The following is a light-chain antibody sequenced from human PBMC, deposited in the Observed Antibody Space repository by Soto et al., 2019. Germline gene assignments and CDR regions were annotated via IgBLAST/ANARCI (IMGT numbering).Light chain of an antibody. V-gene: IGLV1-40*01. J-gene: IGLJ3*02. Sequence: QAVVTQPPSVSGAPGQRVTISCTGSSSNIGADYDVHWYQQFPGTAPKLLIYGNNNRPSGVPDRFSGSKSGTSASLAITGLQADDEADYYCQSYDSSLSGSVFGGGTKLTVL. CDR2: GNN. CDR3: QSYDSSLSGSV. CDR1: SSNIGADYD.